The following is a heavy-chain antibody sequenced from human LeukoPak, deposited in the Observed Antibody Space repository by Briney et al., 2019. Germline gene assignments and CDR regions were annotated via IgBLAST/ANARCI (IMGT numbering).Heavy chain of an antibody. CDR1: GFTFTNYA. CDR3: ARDGRSYYGSGSYSAYYFDY. Sequence: PGGSLRLSCAASGFTFTNYAMSWVRQAPGKGLEWVSAISGSGGSTYYADSVKGRFTISRDNAKNSLYLQMNSLRAEDTAVYYCARDGRSYYGSGSYSAYYFDYWGQGTLVTVSS. J-gene: IGHJ4*02. D-gene: IGHD3-10*01. V-gene: IGHV3-23*01. CDR2: ISGSGGST.